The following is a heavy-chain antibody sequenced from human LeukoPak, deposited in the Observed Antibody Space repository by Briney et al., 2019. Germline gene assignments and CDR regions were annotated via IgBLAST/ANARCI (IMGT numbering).Heavy chain of an antibody. CDR1: GGSISSHY. CDR3: ARASFGDYSAEYFHH. D-gene: IGHD4-17*01. J-gene: IGHJ1*01. Sequence: SETLSLTCTVSGGSISSHYWSWIRQPPGGGLEWIGYIYPSGTTNYNPALKSRVTISVDTSKNQFSLKLNSVTAADTAVYYCARASFGDYSAEYFHHWGQGTLVTVSS. V-gene: IGHV4-59*11. CDR2: IYPSGTT.